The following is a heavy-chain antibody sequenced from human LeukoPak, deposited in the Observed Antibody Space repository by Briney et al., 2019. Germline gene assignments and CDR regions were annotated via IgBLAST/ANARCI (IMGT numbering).Heavy chain of an antibody. V-gene: IGHV1-46*01. CDR3: ARALPHGRLMDTTMEQHWFDP. D-gene: IGHD5-18*01. Sequence: GASVKVSCKASGYIFTSYFMHWVRQAPGQGLEWMGLINPSGGSTRYAQKFQGRVTMTRDMSTSTVYMELSSLRSEDTAVYYCARALPHGRLMDTTMEQHWFDPWGQGTLVTVSS. CDR2: INPSGGST. CDR1: GYIFTSYF. J-gene: IGHJ5*02.